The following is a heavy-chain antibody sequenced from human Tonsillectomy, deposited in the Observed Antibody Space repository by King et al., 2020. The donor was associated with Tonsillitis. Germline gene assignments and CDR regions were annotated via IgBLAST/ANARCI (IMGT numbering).Heavy chain of an antibody. Sequence: VQLVESGGGLVQPGGSLRLSCAASGFTFSSYWMTWVRQAPGKGLEWVANIKRDESEKHYVDSVKGRFTISRDNAKNSLFLQTNSLRAEDTAVYYCARDHTYYDSGSSYYDAFDIWGQGTVVTVSS. CDR1: GFTFSSYW. CDR2: IKRDESEK. D-gene: IGHD3-10*01. CDR3: ARDHTYYDSGSSYYDAFDI. J-gene: IGHJ3*02. V-gene: IGHV3-7*03.